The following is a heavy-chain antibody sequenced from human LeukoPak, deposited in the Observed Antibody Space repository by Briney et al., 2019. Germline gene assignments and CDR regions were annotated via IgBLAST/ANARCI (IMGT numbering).Heavy chain of an antibody. D-gene: IGHD2-21*01. CDR3: ARGYCGGDCYASAFDI. Sequence: GGSLRLSCAASGFTFSSYSMNWVRQAPGKGLEWVSVIYSGGSTYYADSVKGRFTISRDNSKNTLYLQMNSLRAEDTAVYYCARGYCGGDCYASAFDIWGQGTMVTVSS. J-gene: IGHJ3*02. CDR2: IYSGGST. V-gene: IGHV3-53*01. CDR1: GFTFSSYS.